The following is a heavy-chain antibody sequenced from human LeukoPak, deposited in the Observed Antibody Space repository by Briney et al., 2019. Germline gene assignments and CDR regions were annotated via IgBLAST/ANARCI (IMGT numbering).Heavy chain of an antibody. D-gene: IGHD4-17*01. CDR3: AMSGTDKSPRAKAVTTTGSRFFDH. CDR2: TWYDESNK. J-gene: IGHJ4*02. CDR1: GFTFSIYG. V-gene: IGHV3-33*01. Sequence: PGGSLRLSCATSGFTFSIYGMHWVRQAPGKGLEWVAVTWYDESNKYYVDSVKGRFTISRDISKNTLYLQMNSLRVEDTAVYYCAMSGTDKSPRAKAVTTTGSRFFDHWGQGTLVTVSS.